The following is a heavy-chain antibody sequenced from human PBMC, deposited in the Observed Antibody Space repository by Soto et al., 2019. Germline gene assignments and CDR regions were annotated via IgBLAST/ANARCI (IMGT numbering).Heavy chain of an antibody. D-gene: IGHD6-19*01. CDR3: STWGRNGWYTGFF. Sequence: QVQLVQSGAEVKTPGASVKVSCKASGYTCTDYDINWVRQAPGQGLEWVGRMNPNSGRTDYAQKFQARVTMTRDTSINTAYLELSSLGYEDTAVFYCSTWGRNGWYTGFFWGQGTLVTVAS. J-gene: IGHJ4*02. V-gene: IGHV1-8*01. CDR2: MNPNSGRT. CDR1: GYTCTDYD.